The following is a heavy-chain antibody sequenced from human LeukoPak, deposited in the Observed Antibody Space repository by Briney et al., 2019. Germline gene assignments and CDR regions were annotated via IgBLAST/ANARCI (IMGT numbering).Heavy chain of an antibody. D-gene: IGHD3-22*01. Sequence: SETLSLTCTVSGGSISSYYWSWIRQPPGKGLEWIGYIYYSGSTNYNPSLKSRVTISVDKSKNQFSLKLSSVTAADTAVYYCARVAYYYDSSGYYSPFDYWGQGTLVTVSS. J-gene: IGHJ4*02. CDR1: GGSISSYY. CDR2: IYYSGST. CDR3: ARVAYYYDSSGYYSPFDY. V-gene: IGHV4-59*12.